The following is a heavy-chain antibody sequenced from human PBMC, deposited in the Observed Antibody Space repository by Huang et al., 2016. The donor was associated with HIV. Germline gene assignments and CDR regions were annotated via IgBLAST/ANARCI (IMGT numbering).Heavy chain of an antibody. CDR2: ISPSSSFI. V-gene: IGHV3-21*01. D-gene: IGHD6-13*01. Sequence: EVQLVESGGGLVKPGGSLRLSCAASGFSLDSYNMYWVRQNPGTGLQWVSSISPSSSFIDYADSVKGRFSISRDNAKNSLYLQMNNLRGEDTAVYYCARDRGQQLSPFDSWGQGTLVTVSS. CDR3: ARDRGQQLSPFDS. CDR1: GFSLDSYN. J-gene: IGHJ4*02.